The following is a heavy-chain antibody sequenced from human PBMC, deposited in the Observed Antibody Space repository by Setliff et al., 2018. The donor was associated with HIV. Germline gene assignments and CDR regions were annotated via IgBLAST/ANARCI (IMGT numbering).Heavy chain of an antibody. J-gene: IGHJ4*02. CDR3: ARLSGGMVPNY. CDR2: IYHTGIT. CDR1: GGSITRTPYY. D-gene: IGHD3-10*01. V-gene: IGHV4-39*01. Sequence: SETLSLTCTVSGGSITRTPYYWGWIRQPPGKGLEWIGSIYHTGITYDNPSLKSRVTISVDTSKNQISLRLSSVTAADTAVYYRARLSGGMVPNYWGQGTLVTVSS.